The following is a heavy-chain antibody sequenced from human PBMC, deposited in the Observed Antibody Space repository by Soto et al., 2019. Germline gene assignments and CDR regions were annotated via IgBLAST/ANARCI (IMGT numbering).Heavy chain of an antibody. CDR2: ISAYNGNT. CDR1: GYTFTSYG. CDR3: ARTSGGFHYYYGMDV. V-gene: IGHV1-18*01. D-gene: IGHD1-26*01. Sequence: EASVKVSCKASGYTFTSYGISWVRQAPGQGLEWMGWISAYNGNTNYAQKLQGRVTMTTDTSTSTAYMELRSLRSDDTAVYYCARTSGGFHYYYGMDVWGQGTTVTVSS. J-gene: IGHJ6*02.